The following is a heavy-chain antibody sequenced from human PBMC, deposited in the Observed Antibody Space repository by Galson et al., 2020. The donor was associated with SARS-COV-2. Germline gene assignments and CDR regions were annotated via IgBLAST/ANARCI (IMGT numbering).Heavy chain of an antibody. CDR3: ARDRQTMIVELGY. D-gene: IGHD3-22*01. Sequence: TGGFLRLSCASSGFSFSDYSMNWVRQAPGKGLEWVSSISKSGSYIYYADSVKGRFTISRDNAQNLLYLQMNSLRAEDTAVYYCARDRQTMIVELGYWGQGTLVTVSS. V-gene: IGHV3-21*01. CDR1: GFSFSDYS. CDR2: ISKSGSYI. J-gene: IGHJ4*02.